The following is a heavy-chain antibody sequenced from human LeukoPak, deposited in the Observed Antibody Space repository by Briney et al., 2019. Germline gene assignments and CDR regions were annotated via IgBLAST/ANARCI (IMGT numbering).Heavy chain of an antibody. CDR3: AHRLHAYGEYDF. D-gene: IGHD2/OR15-2a*01. CDR1: GFSLSSSGEG. V-gene: IGHV2-5*02. CDR2: IYSGDDK. Sequence: SGPTLVKPTQTLTLTCTFSGFSLSSSGEGVGWIRQPPGKALEWLARIYSGDDKRYSPSLQSRLTVAWDTSENQVVLTMTKMDPVDTATYYCAHRLHAYGEYDFWGQGILVTVSS. J-gene: IGHJ4*02.